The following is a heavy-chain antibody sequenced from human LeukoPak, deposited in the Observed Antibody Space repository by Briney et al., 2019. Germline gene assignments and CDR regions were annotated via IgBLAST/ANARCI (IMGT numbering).Heavy chain of an antibody. D-gene: IGHD4/OR15-4a*01. CDR2: MNVKSGTA. CDR3: ARLPGYFGAS. Sequence: ASVKVSCKASGYPFTSYDLNWVRQAPGQRLEWMGCMNVKSGTADYAPKFQGRVTMTRNTSISTAYMELSSLRPEDTAVYYCARLPGYFGASWGRGTLVTVSS. V-gene: IGHV1-8*01. CDR1: GYPFTSYD. J-gene: IGHJ5*02.